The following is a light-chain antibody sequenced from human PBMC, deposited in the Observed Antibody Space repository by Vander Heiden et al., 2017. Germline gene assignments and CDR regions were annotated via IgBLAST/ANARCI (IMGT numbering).Light chain of an antibody. CDR1: SSDVGGYKY. V-gene: IGLV2-8*01. Sequence: QSALTQPPSASGSPGQSVTVSCTGTSSDVGGYKYVSRYQQHPGKAPKLMIYEVTKRPSGVPDRFSGSKSGNTASLTVSGLQAEDEADYYCISYAGSNNLVFGGGTKLTVL. CDR3: ISYAGSNNLV. J-gene: IGLJ2*01. CDR2: EVT.